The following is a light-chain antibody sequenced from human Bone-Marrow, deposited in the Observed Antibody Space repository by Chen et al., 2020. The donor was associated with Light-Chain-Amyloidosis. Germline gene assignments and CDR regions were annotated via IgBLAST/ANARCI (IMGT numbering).Light chain of an antibody. Sequence: NFLLTQPPSVSESPGKTVIISCTRSSGSIATNYVQWYQQRPGSSPTTVIYEDDQRPSGVPDRFSGSIDRSYNSASLTISGQKTEDEADYYCQSYQGSSQGVFGGGTKLTVL. CDR2: EDD. CDR3: QSYQGSSQGV. V-gene: IGLV6-57*01. CDR1: SGSIATNY. J-gene: IGLJ3*02.